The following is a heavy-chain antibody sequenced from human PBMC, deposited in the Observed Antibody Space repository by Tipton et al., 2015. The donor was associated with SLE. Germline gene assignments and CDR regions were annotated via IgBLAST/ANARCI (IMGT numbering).Heavy chain of an antibody. D-gene: IGHD5/OR15-5a*01. CDR3: AREVNIVDDSDAFDI. CDR1: GFSISSYF. J-gene: IGHJ3*02. V-gene: IGHV4-38-2*02. Sequence: TLSLTCTVSGFSISSYFWGWIRQPPGKGLEWPGTIYHSGTTYYNPSLKSRLTLSIDTSKNQFSLKLSSVTAADTAVYYCAREVNIVDDSDAFDIWGQGTMVTVSS. CDR2: IYHSGTT.